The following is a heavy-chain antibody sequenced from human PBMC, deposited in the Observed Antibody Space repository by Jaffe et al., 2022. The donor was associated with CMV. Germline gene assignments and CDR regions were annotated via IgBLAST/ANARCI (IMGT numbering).Heavy chain of an antibody. J-gene: IGHJ4*02. D-gene: IGHD6-6*01. CDR1: GFTFTDYY. CDR2: ISNGGSII. CDR3: ARGYSSSSGRGAADY. Sequence: QVQLVESGGGLVKPGGSLRLSCAASGFTFTDYYMSWIRQAPGKGLEWVSYISNGGSIIYYTDSVEGRFTISRDNAKSSLYLQMNSLRADDTAVYYCARGYSSSSGRGAADYWGQGTLVTVSS. V-gene: IGHV3-11*01.